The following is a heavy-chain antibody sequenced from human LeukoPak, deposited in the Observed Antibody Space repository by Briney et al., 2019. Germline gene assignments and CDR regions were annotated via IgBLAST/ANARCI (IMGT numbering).Heavy chain of an antibody. Sequence: GGSLRLSCAASGFTFSSYGMHWVRQAPGKGLEWVSAISGSGGSTYYADSVKGRFTISRDNSKNTLYLQMNSLRAEDTAVYYCAKDSCGGDCYDLRYWGQGTLVTVSS. D-gene: IGHD2-21*02. V-gene: IGHV3-23*01. J-gene: IGHJ4*02. CDR1: GFTFSSYG. CDR3: AKDSCGGDCYDLRY. CDR2: ISGSGGST.